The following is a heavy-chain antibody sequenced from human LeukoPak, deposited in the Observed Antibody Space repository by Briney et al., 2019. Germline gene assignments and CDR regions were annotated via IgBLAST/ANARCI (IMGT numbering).Heavy chain of an antibody. V-gene: IGHV3-23*01. D-gene: IGHD3-10*01. CDR2: ISGSGGTT. CDR3: AKAIWFGEFQFFDY. J-gene: IGHJ4*02. Sequence: GGSLRLSCAASGFTLSSYAMSWVRQAPGKGLEWVSTISGSGGTTYYADSVKGQFTISRDNSKNTLYLQMNSLRAEDTAVYYCAKAIWFGEFQFFDYWGQGTLVTVSS. CDR1: GFTLSSYA.